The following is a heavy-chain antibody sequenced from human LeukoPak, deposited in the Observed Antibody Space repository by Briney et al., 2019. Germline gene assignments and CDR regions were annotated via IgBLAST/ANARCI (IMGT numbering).Heavy chain of an antibody. J-gene: IGHJ5*02. D-gene: IGHD3-22*01. CDR2: ITGSSSFI. CDR3: ARNYDTGGYGYNWFDP. Sequence: GGSLRLXCAASGFTVSTYSMNWVRKAPGKGLEWVSSITGSSSFIYYADSVKGRFTISRDNVRNSLHLQMNSLRAEDTAVYYCARNYDTGGYGYNWFDPWGQGTLVTVSS. V-gene: IGHV3-21*01. CDR1: GFTVSTYS.